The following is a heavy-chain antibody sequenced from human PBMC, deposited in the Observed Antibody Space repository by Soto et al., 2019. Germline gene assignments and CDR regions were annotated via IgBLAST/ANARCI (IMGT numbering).Heavy chain of an antibody. CDR1: GGSISSGGYY. Sequence: TLSLTCTVSGGSISSGGYYWSWIRQHPGKGLEWIGYIYYSGSTYYNPSLKSRVTISVDTSKNQFSLKLSSVTAADTAVYYCARGSVVAATLFDPWGQGTLVTVSS. V-gene: IGHV4-31*03. CDR3: ARGSVVAATLFDP. D-gene: IGHD2-15*01. CDR2: IYYSGST. J-gene: IGHJ5*02.